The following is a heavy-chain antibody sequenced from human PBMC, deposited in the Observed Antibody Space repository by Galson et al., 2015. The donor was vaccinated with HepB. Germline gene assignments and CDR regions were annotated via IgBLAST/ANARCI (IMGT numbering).Heavy chain of an antibody. V-gene: IGHV1-69*06. CDR2: IIPIFGTA. J-gene: IGHJ6*02. Sequence: SVKVSCKASGGTFSSYAISWVRQAPGQGLEWMGGIIPIFGTANYAQKFQGRVTITADKSTSTAYMELSSLRSEDTAVYYCARHSSGYRVCFCYYYGMDVWGQGTTVTVSS. CDR3: ARHSSGYRVCFCYYYGMDV. D-gene: IGHD3-22*01. CDR1: GGTFSSYA.